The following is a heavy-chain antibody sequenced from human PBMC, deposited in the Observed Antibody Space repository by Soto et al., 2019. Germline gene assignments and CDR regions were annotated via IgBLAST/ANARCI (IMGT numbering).Heavy chain of an antibody. D-gene: IGHD3-9*01. CDR3: ARELAARYFDWLLRGTFDY. CDR2: IKQDGSEK. Sequence: PGVSLRLSSAASGFTCSSYRSTWVRQAPGKGLEGVANIKQDGSEKYYVDSVKGRFTISRDNAKNSLYLQMNSLRAEDTAVYYCARELAARYFDWLLRGTFDYWGQGTLVTVSS. V-gene: IGHV3-7*05. J-gene: IGHJ4*02. CDR1: GFTCSSYR.